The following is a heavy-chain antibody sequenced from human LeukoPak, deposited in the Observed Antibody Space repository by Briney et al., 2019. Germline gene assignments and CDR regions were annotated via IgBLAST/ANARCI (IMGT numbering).Heavy chain of an antibody. J-gene: IGHJ3*02. D-gene: IGHD1-1*01. V-gene: IGHV3-53*01. CDR3: ATQGGRLERPRAFDI. Sequence: PGGSLRLSCAASGFTVSSNYMSWVRQAPGKGLEWVSVIYSGGSTYYADSVKGRFTISRDNSKNTLYLQMNSLRAEDTAVYYCATQGGRLERPRAFDIWGQGTMVTVSS. CDR1: GFTVSSNY. CDR2: IYSGGST.